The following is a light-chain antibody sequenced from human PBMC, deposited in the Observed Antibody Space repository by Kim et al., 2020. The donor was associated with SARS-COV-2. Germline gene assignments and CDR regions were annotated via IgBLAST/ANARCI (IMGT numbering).Light chain of an antibody. CDR2: DAS. Sequence: LVPGERATPSCRASQSVTSYLAWYQQKPGQAPRLLIYDASNRATGIPARFSGSGSGTDFTLTISSLEPEDFAVYYCQQRSNWPRTFGQGTKVDIK. CDR1: QSVTSY. J-gene: IGKJ1*01. V-gene: IGKV3-11*01. CDR3: QQRSNWPRT.